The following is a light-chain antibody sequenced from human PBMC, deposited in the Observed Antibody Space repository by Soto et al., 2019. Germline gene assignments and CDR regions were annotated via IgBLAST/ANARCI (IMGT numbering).Light chain of an antibody. CDR1: SIDVGSYNL. Sequence: SVLNPPAPVSGAPGQSITISLPGNSIDVGSYNLVSWYQQHPGKAPKLMIYEGSKRPSGVSNRFSGSKSGNTASLTISGLQAEDEADYYCCSYAGSTYVFGTGTKVTVL. V-gene: IGLV2-23*01. CDR3: CSYAGSTYV. CDR2: EGS. J-gene: IGLJ1*01.